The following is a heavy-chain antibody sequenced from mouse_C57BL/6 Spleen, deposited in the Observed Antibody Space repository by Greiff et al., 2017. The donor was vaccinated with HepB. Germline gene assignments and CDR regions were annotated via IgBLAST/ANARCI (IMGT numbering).Heavy chain of an antibody. CDR3: SRQVYDYDLMRAIDY. V-gene: IGHV1-81*01. J-gene: IGHJ4*01. CDR2: IYPRSGNT. D-gene: IGHD2-4*01. Sequence: VQLQQSGAELARPGASVKLSCEASGYTFTSYGISWVKQRTGQGLEWIGEIYPRSGNTYYNEKFKGKATLTADKSSSPAYMELRSLTSEDSAVYFCSRQVYDYDLMRAIDYGGKETSVTVSS. CDR1: GYTFTSYG.